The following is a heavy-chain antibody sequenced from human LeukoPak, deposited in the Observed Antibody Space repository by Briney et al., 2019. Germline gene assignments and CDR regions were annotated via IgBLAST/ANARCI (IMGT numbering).Heavy chain of an antibody. CDR1: GGSFGYF. CDR3: ARRRRYHSSGSDFDS. Sequence: SETLSLTCAVSGGSFGYFWSWFRRPPGKGLEWIGEISHSGSTNYNPALTRGVTISFDTSKSQFSLELTSVTAADTAVYYCARRRRYHSSGSDFDSWGQGNLVTASS. D-gene: IGHD3-10*01. J-gene: IGHJ4*02. CDR2: ISHSGST. V-gene: IGHV4-34*01.